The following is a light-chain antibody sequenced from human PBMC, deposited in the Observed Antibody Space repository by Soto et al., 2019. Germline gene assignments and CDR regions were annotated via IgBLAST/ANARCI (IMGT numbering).Light chain of an antibody. CDR3: QQCGTLPGT. Sequence: ETVLTQSPGTLSLSPGERATLSCRASQTVNGNYLGWYQQKPGQAPRLLIYGTSSRATGIPDRFSGSGSGTDVTLTISRLEPEDFAVYYCQQCGTLPGTFGQGTRVEIK. CDR2: GTS. J-gene: IGKJ1*01. V-gene: IGKV3-20*01. CDR1: QTVNGNY.